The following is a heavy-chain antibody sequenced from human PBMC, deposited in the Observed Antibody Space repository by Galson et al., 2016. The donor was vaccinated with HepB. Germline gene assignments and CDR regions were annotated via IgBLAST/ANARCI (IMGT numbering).Heavy chain of an antibody. V-gene: IGHV3-48*01. Sequence: SLRLSCAVSGFTFSSFSMNWVRQAPGKGLEWVSYISSSDTIYYADSVKGRFTISRDNAKNSLYLQMNSLRAEDTGVYYCARDQTRRGPTTFDNWGQGTLVTVSS. CDR2: ISSSDTI. CDR3: ARDQTRRGPTTFDN. J-gene: IGHJ4*02. CDR1: GFTFSSFS. D-gene: IGHD1-26*01.